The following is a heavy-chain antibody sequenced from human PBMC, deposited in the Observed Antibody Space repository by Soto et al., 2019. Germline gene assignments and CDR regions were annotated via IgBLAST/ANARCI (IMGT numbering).Heavy chain of an antibody. J-gene: IGHJ4*02. V-gene: IGHV1-3*01. Sequence: ASVKVSCKASGYTFTSYAMHWVRQAPGQRLEWMGWINAGNGNTKYSQKFQGRVTITRDTSASTAYMELSSLRSGDTAVYYCARRVYWSGYGIDYWGQGTLVTVSS. CDR3: ARRVYWSGYGIDY. CDR1: GYTFTSYA. CDR2: INAGNGNT. D-gene: IGHD3-3*01.